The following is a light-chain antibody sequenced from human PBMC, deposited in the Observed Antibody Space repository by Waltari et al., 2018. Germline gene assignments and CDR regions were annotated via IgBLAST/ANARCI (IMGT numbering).Light chain of an antibody. J-gene: IGKJ1*01. CDR1: QTINKY. Sequence: DIQMTQSPSSLSASVGDKVTITCRAGQTINKYLNWYQQKPGKAPRVLIYAASKLQRGVPSRFSGGGSGTDFTLTISSLQPEDFGTYFCQQSYSLPWTFGQGTKVEIE. CDR3: QQSYSLPWT. CDR2: AAS. V-gene: IGKV1-39*01.